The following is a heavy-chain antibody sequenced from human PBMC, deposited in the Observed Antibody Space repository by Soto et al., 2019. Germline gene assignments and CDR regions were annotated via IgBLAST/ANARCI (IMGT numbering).Heavy chain of an antibody. CDR1: GGSLSSYY. CDR3: SRTLYSYGPRFDY. CDR2: IYYSGST. V-gene: IGHV4-59*01. D-gene: IGHD5-18*01. J-gene: IGHJ4*02. Sequence: TLSLTCTVSGGSLSSYYWSWIRQPPGKGLEWIGYIYYSGSTNYNPSLKSRVTISVDTSKNQFSLKLSSVTAADTAVYYCSRTLYSYGPRFDYWGKGTLVTVSS.